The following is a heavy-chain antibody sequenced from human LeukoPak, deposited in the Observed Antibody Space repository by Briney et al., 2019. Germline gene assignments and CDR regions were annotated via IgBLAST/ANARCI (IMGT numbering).Heavy chain of an antibody. J-gene: IGHJ5*02. CDR3: ARASNTYYYDSSGYAFDP. Sequence: KISCKGSGYSFTSYWIGWVRQAPGQGLEWMGGIIPIFGTANYAQKFQGRVTITADESTSTAYMELSSLRSEDTAVYYCARASNTYYYDSSGYAFDPWGQGTLVTVSS. V-gene: IGHV1-69*01. CDR1: GYSFTSYW. D-gene: IGHD3-22*01. CDR2: IIPIFGTA.